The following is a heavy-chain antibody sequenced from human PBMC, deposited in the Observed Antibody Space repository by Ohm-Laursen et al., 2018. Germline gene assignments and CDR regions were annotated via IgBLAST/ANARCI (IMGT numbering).Heavy chain of an antibody. CDR3: ARGRSGWYSL. Sequence: SDTLSLTCTVSGGSISSYYWSWIRQPPGKGLEWIGYIYYSGSTNYNPSLKSRVTISVDTSKNQFSLKLSSVTAADTAVYYCARGRSGWYSLWGQGTMVTVSS. D-gene: IGHD6-19*01. CDR2: IYYSGST. J-gene: IGHJ3*01. CDR1: GGSISSYY. V-gene: IGHV4-59*07.